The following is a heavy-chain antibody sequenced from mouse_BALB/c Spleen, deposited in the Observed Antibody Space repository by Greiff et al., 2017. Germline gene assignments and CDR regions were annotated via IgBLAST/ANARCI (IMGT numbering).Heavy chain of an antibody. CDR2: IDPSNSET. CDR3: ARGEYDCENDAMDD. J-gene: IGHJ4*01. CDR1: GYTFTSYW. V-gene: IGHV1S127*01. Sequence: QVQLQQSGPELVRPGASVKMSCKASGYTFTSYWMHWVKQRHGKGLEWIGMIDPSNSETRLNQKFKDKATLNVDKSSNTAYMQLSSLTSEDSAVYYCARGEYDCENDAMDDWGQGTSVTVSS. D-gene: IGHD2-4*01.